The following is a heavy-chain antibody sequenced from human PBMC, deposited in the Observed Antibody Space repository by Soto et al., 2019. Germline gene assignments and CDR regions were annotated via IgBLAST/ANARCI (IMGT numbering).Heavy chain of an antibody. D-gene: IGHD2-8*02. V-gene: IGHV3-33*01. CDR3: ARDLAHWSICFED. CDR1: GISISRHG. Sequence: QVQLVESEGGVVQPGRSLRVSCVASGISISRHGMHWVSQAPGKGLEWVAGMDYDETNKYYADSVKGRFTISRDTSKNTVHLQMNGLRVDDTAVYFCARDLAHWSICFEDRGQGTLVSVSS. CDR2: MDYDETNK. J-gene: IGHJ4*02.